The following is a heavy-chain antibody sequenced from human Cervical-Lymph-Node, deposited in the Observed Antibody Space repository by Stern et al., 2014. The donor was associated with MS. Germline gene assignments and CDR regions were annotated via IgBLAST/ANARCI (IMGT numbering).Heavy chain of an antibody. CDR1: GHTFTSHY. D-gene: IGHD2-21*01. CDR2: INPNTGSS. CDR3: ARDVARKYYFDY. Sequence: VQLVESGPEVNKPAAPLRVSCKASGHTFTSHYMHWVRQAPGQGLERMGLINPNTGSSISAQRFQGRVAMTSDTSSTTVYLELSSLTSEETALYFCARDVARKYYFDYWGQGTLVTVSS. V-gene: IGHV1-46*01. J-gene: IGHJ4*02.